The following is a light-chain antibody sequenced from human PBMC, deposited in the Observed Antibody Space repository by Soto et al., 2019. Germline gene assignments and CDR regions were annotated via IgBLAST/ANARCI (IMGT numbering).Light chain of an antibody. CDR3: LQRSNWPLT. CDR1: QSVSSN. J-gene: IGKJ4*01. CDR2: GAS. V-gene: IGKV3-15*01. Sequence: EIVMTQSPATLSVSPGERATLSCRASQSVSSNLAWYQQKPGQAPRLLIYGASTRATGIPARFSGSGSGTEFTLTISSLQSEDFGVYYCLQRSNWPLTFGGGTKVDIK.